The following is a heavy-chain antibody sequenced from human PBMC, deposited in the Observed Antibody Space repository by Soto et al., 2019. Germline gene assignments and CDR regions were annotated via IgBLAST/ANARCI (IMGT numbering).Heavy chain of an antibody. D-gene: IGHD1-1*01. CDR1: GYTFTSYD. CDR2: MNPILGIA. CDR3: AIGMTNDY. J-gene: IGHJ4*02. V-gene: IGHV1-69*10. Sequence: ASVKVSCKASGYTFTSYDINWVRQATGQGLEWMGWMNPILGIANYAQKFQGRVTITADKSTSTAYMELSSLRSEGTAVYYCAIGMTNDYWGQGTLVTVSS.